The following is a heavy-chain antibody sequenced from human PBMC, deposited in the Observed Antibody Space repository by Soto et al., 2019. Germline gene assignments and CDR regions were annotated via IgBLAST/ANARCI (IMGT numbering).Heavy chain of an antibody. D-gene: IGHD6-6*01. CDR3: ARERGGSQLLGRDY. V-gene: IGHV1-18*01. CDR1: GYTFTSYG. Sequence: QVQLVQSGAEVKKPGASVKVSCKASGYTFTSYGISWVRQAPGQGLEWMGWISAYNGNTDFAQRFQGRVTMTTDTSTSTACMELRSMRSDDTAIYYCARERGGSQLLGRDYWGQGTLVTVSS. CDR2: ISAYNGNT. J-gene: IGHJ4*02.